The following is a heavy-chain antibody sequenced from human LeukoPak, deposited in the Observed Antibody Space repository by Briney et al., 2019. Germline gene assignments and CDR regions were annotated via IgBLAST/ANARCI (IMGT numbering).Heavy chain of an antibody. CDR2: ISSSSSYI. CDR3: ARDLPNRSSTSCYLHAFDI. Sequence: GGSLRLSCAASGFTFSSYSMNWGRQAPGKGLELVSSISSSSSYIYYAASVKRRFTISRDNAKNSLYLQMNSLRAEDTAVYYCARDLPNRSSTSCYLHAFDIWGQGTMVTVSS. D-gene: IGHD2-2*01. V-gene: IGHV3-21*01. CDR1: GFTFSSYS. J-gene: IGHJ3*02.